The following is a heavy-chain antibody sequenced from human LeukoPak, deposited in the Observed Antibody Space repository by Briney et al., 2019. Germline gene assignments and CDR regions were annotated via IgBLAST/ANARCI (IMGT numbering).Heavy chain of an antibody. CDR3: ARDMNPTHYSDY. Sequence: SETLSLTCNVSGYSISSGHYWAWIRQAPGKGLEWIGSIYHSGYTHYNPSLKGRVTISVDTSKNDFSLKLSSVAAADTAIYYCARDMNPTHYSDYWGQGTLVTVSS. D-gene: IGHD3-16*01. J-gene: IGHJ4*02. CDR1: GYSISSGHY. V-gene: IGHV4-38-2*02. CDR2: IYHSGYT.